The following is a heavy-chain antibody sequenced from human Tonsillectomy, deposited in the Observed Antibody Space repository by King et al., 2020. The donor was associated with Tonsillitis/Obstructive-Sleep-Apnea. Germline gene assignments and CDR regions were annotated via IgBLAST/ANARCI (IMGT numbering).Heavy chain of an antibody. V-gene: IGHV3-53*01. D-gene: IGHD2-2*01. J-gene: IGHJ4*02. Sequence: VQLVESGGGLIQPGGSLRLSCAASGFTASSNYMSWVRQAPGKGLGWGLVIFSGGIPYYADSVKGRFTISRDNSKNTLYLEMNSLRAEDTAVYYCARFDCSSTSCYCDYWGQGTLVTVSS. CDR3: ARFDCSSTSCYCDY. CDR1: GFTASSNY. CDR2: IFSGGIP.